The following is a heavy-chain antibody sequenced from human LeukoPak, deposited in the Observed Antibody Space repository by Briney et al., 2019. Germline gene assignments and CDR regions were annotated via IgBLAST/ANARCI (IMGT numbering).Heavy chain of an antibody. J-gene: IGHJ4*02. CDR2: IRSKAYGGTT. V-gene: IGHV3-49*04. CDR1: GFTFGDYA. D-gene: IGHD3-16*02. CDR3: TRGGILRLGELSLDY. Sequence: GGSLRLSCTASGFTFGDYAMSWVRQAPGKGLEWVGFIRSKAYGGTTEYAASVKGRFTISRDDSKSIAYLRMNSLKAEDTAVYYCTRGGILRLGELSLDYWGQGTLVTVSS.